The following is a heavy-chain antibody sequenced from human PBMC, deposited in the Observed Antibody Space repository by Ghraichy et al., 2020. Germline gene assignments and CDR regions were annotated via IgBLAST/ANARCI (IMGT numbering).Heavy chain of an antibody. CDR2: IGTAGDT. CDR3: ARDQPLGYCSSTSCYFGNQRGNYYYGMDV. D-gene: IGHD2-2*01. CDR1: GFTFSSYD. J-gene: IGHJ6*01. Sequence: GGSLRLSCAASGFTFSSYDMHWVRQATGKGLEWVSAIGTAGDTYYPGSVKGRFTISRENAKNSLYLQMNSLRAGDTAVYYCARDQPLGYCSSTSCYFGNQRGNYYYGMDVWGQGTTVTVSS. V-gene: IGHV3-13*01.